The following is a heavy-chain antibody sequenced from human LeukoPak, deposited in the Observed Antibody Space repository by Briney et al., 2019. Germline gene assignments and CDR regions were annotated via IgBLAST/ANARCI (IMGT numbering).Heavy chain of an antibody. J-gene: IGHJ6*04. CDR2: ISGTGGST. V-gene: IGHV3-23*01. CDR1: GFTFSTYA. Sequence: GGSLRLSCAASGFTFSTYAMSWVRQAPGEGLEWVSLISGTGGSTYYADSVKGRFTISRDNFKNTLYLQMNSLRAEDTAVYYCAELGITMIGGVWGKGTTVTISS. CDR3: AELGITMIGGV. D-gene: IGHD3-10*02.